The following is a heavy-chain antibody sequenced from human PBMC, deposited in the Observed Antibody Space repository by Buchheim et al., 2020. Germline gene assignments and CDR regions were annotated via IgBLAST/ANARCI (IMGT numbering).Heavy chain of an antibody. CDR2: ISRSRNNV. D-gene: IGHD3-22*01. CDR1: GFSVSDYY. CDR3: ARHQDYNGYFAFDV. Sequence: QEQLVQSGGGLVQPGGSLRLSCAASGFSVSDYYMNWIRQVPGKGFEWFSYISRSRNNVFYADSVKGRFTISRDNTQNSLLLQMDNLGADDTAVYFCARHQDYNGYFAFDVWGQG. V-gene: IGHV3-11*01. J-gene: IGHJ3*01.